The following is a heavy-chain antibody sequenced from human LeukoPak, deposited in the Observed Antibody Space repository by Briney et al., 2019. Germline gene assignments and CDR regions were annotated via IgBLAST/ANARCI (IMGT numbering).Heavy chain of an antibody. CDR3: AKGGLQKFDY. CDR2: ISGSGGMT. CDR1: GFTFSNYA. J-gene: IGHJ4*02. V-gene: IGHV3-23*01. D-gene: IGHD3-16*01. Sequence: GGSLRLSCAASGFTFSNYAMSWVRQAPGKGLEWVSVISGSGGMTYYADSVKGRFTISRDNSKNTLYLQMNSLRAEDTAVYYCAKGGLQKFDYWGQGTLVTVSS.